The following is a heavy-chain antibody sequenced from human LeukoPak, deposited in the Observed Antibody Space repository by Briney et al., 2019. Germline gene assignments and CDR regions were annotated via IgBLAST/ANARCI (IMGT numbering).Heavy chain of an antibody. V-gene: IGHV1-2*02. J-gene: IGHJ3*01. CDR3: ARGVGPKAFDV. Sequence: EASVKVSCKSSASTFTGNHLHWVRQAPGQGLEWMGWINPNNGGTSFAQNFQGRVTLTRDTSISTAYMELSTLRSDDTGVYYCARGVGPKAFDVWGQGTMVTVST. CDR1: ASTFTGNH. D-gene: IGHD1-26*01. CDR2: INPNNGGT.